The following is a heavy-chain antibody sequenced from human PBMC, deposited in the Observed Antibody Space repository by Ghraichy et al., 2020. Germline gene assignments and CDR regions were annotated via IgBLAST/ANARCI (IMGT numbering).Heavy chain of an antibody. J-gene: IGHJ4*02. V-gene: IGHV3-9*01. Sequence: SLNISCAASGFTFDDYAMHWVRQAPGKGLEWVSGISWNSGSIGYADSVKGRFTISRDNAKNALYLQMNSLRAEDTALYYCAKDVYYDSSGYPIGAFDYWGKGTLVTVSS. CDR1: GFTFDDYA. D-gene: IGHD3-22*01. CDR3: AKDVYYDSSGYPIGAFDY. CDR2: ISWNSGSI.